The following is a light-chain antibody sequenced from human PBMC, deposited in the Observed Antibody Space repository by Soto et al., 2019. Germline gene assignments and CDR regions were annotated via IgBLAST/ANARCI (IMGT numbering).Light chain of an antibody. Sequence: QLVLTQPPSASGTPGQRVTISCSGSGSNIGTNTVNWYQQLPGTAPKLLIYSNNQRPSGVPDRFSGSKSGTSASLAISGLQSEDEADYHCAAWDDSLNGPLFGGGTKLTGL. V-gene: IGLV1-44*01. CDR2: SNN. CDR1: GSNIGTNT. CDR3: AAWDDSLNGPL. J-gene: IGLJ2*01.